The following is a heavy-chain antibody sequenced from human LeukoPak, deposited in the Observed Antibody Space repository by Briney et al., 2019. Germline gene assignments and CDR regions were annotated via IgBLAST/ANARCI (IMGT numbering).Heavy chain of an antibody. CDR2: IYYSGST. Sequence: SETLSLTCTVSGGSISSSSYYWGWIRRPPGKGLEWIGSIYYSGSTYYNPSLKSRVTISVDTSKNQFSLKLSSVTAADTAVYYCARDSSGFIDYWGQGTLVTVSS. J-gene: IGHJ4*02. D-gene: IGHD3-22*01. CDR1: GGSISSSSYY. V-gene: IGHV4-39*07. CDR3: ARDSSGFIDY.